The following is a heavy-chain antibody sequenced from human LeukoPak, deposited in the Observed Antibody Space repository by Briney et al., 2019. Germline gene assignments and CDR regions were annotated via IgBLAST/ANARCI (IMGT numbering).Heavy chain of an antibody. CDR3: ARDSRYNYDSSYSGLGDS. V-gene: IGHV4-59*01. CDR2: IYYSGST. J-gene: IGHJ4*02. Sequence: PSETLSLTCTVSGGSISSYYWSWIRQPPGKGLEWIGYIYYSGSTNYNLSLKSRVTISVDTSKKQFSLKLTSVTVADTAVYYCARDSRYNYDSSYSGLGDSWGQGTLVTVSS. D-gene: IGHD3-22*01. CDR1: GGSISSYY.